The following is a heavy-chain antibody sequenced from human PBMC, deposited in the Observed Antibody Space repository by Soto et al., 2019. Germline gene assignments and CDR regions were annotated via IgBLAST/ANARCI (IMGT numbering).Heavy chain of an antibody. CDR1: GGSISSYY. Sequence: SETLSLTCTVSGGSISSYYWSWIRQPPGKGLEWIGYIYYSGSTNYNPSLKSRVTISVDTSKNQFSLKLSSVTAADTAVYYCARDYGSGSFHYWGQGTLVTVS. J-gene: IGHJ4*02. CDR3: ARDYGSGSFHY. CDR2: IYYSGST. V-gene: IGHV4-59*01. D-gene: IGHD3-10*01.